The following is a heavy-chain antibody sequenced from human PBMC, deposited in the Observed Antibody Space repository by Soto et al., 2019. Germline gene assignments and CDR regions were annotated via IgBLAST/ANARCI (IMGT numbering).Heavy chain of an antibody. D-gene: IGHD3-10*01. V-gene: IGHV4-4*07. Sequence: LSLTCTVSGGSISSYYWSWIRQPAGKGLEWIGRIYTSGSTNYNPSLKSRVTMSVDTSKNQFSLKLSSVTAADTAVYYCARVYPPYGSGSYVLGHWFDPWGQGTLVTVSS. CDR2: IYTSGST. CDR3: ARVYPPYGSGSYVLGHWFDP. CDR1: GGSISSYY. J-gene: IGHJ5*02.